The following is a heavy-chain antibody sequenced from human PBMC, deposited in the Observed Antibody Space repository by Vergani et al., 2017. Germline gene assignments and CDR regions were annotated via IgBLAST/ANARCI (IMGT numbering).Heavy chain of an antibody. CDR3: ARDPHEYSSLPDYYYYGMDV. CDR1: GFTFSSYS. J-gene: IGHJ6*02. Sequence: EVQLVESGGGLVQPGGSLRLSCAASGFTFSSYSMNWVRQAPGKGLEWVSYISSSSSTIYYADSVKGRFTISRDNAKNSLYLQMNSLRAEDTAVYYCARDPHEYSSLPDYYYYGMDVWGQGP. D-gene: IGHD6-6*01. V-gene: IGHV3-48*01. CDR2: ISSSSSTI.